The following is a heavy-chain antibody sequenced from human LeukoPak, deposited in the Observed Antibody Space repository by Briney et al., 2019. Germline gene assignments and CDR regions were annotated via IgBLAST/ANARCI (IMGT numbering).Heavy chain of an antibody. V-gene: IGHV4-34*01. CDR1: GGSFSGYY. D-gene: IGHD5-18*01. CDR2: INHSGST. CDR3: ARVDTAMASGIDY. Sequence: PSETLSLTCAVYGGSFSGYYWSWIRQPPGKGLEWIGEINHSGSTNYNPSLKSRVTISVDTSKNQFSLKLSPVTAADTAVYYCARVDTAMASGIDYWGQGTPVTVSS. J-gene: IGHJ4*02.